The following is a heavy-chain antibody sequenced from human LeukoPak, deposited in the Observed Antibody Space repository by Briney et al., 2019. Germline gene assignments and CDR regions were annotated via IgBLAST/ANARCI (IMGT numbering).Heavy chain of an antibody. J-gene: IGHJ1*01. CDR1: GYTFTSYG. V-gene: IGHV1-18*01. D-gene: IGHD1-1*01. CDR2: ISAYNGNT. Sequence: GASVKVSCKASGYTFTSYGISWVRQAPGQGLEWKGWISAYNGNTNYAQKLQGRVTMTTDTSTSTAYMELRSLKSDDTAVYYCVRDRNNNNWRGYFQHWGQGTLVTVSS. CDR3: VRDRNNNNWRGYFQH.